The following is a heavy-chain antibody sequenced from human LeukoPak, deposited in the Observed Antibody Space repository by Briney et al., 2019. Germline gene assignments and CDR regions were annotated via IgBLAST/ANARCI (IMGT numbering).Heavy chain of an antibody. CDR1: GYTFTSYG. CDR3: ARDGIEVLRFLEWSLDY. CDR2: ISAYNGNT. J-gene: IGHJ4*02. V-gene: IGHV1-18*01. D-gene: IGHD3-3*01. Sequence: ASVKVSCKASGYTFTSYGISWVRQAPGQGLEWMGWISAYNGNTNYAQKLQGRVTMTTDTSTSTAYMELRSLRSDDTAVYHCARDGIEVLRFLEWSLDYWGQGTLVTVSS.